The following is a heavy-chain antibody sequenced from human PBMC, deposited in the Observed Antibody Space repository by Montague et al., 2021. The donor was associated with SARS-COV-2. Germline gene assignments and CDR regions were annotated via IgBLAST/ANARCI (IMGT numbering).Heavy chain of an antibody. J-gene: IGHJ4*02. CDR2: IYHSGST. Sequence: SETLSLTCTVSGGSISSYYWSWIRQPPGKGLEWIGYIYHSGSTNYNPSLKSRVTISVDTSKNQFSLKLSSVTAADTAVYYYARVFPRWLQFDPYFDYWGQGTLVTVSS. CDR3: ARVFPRWLQFDPYFDY. CDR1: GGSISSYY. V-gene: IGHV4-59*01. D-gene: IGHD5-24*01.